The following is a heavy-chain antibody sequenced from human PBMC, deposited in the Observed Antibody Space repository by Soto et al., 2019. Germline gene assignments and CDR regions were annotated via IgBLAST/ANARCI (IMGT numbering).Heavy chain of an antibody. CDR1: GGSISSYY. D-gene: IGHD2-15*01. CDR3: ARLAAGYCSGGSCYSSYYYYYMDV. CDR2: IYYSGST. V-gene: IGHV4-59*08. J-gene: IGHJ6*03. Sequence: ETLSLTCTVSGGSISSYYWSWIRQPPGKGLEWIGYIYYSGSTNYNPSLKSRVTISVDTSKNQFSLKLSSVTAADTAVYYCARLAAGYCSGGSCYSSYYYYYMDVWGKGTTVTVSS.